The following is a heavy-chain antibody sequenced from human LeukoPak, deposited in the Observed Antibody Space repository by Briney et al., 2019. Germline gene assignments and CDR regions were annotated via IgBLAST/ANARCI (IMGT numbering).Heavy chain of an antibody. V-gene: IGHV3-23*01. Sequence: PGGSLRLSCAASGFTSSSYAMSWVRQAPGKGLEWASAISGSGGSTYYADSVKGRFTISRDNSKNTLYLQMNSLRAEDTAVYYCAKGADYSTYVHFDYWGQGTLVTVSS. D-gene: IGHD6-13*01. CDR3: AKGADYSTYVHFDY. CDR1: GFTSSSYA. J-gene: IGHJ4*02. CDR2: ISGSGGST.